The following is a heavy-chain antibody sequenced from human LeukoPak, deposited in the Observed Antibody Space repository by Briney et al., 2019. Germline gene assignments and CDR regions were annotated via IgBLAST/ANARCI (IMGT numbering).Heavy chain of an antibody. J-gene: IGHJ3*02. V-gene: IGHV3-9*01. Sequence: RSLRLSCAASGFTFDDYAMHWVRQAPGKGLEWVSGISWNSGSIGYADSVKGRFTISRDNAKNSLYLQMNSLRAEDTALYYCAEATRPYYYDSSGYYDAFDIWGQGTMVTVSS. CDR2: ISWNSGSI. CDR1: GFTFDDYA. CDR3: AEATRPYYYDSSGYYDAFDI. D-gene: IGHD3-22*01.